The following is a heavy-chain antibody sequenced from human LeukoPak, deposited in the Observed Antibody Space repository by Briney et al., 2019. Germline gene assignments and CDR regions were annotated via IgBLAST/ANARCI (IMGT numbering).Heavy chain of an antibody. CDR2: IYPRDGST. J-gene: IGHJ4*02. D-gene: IGHD4-17*01. CDR1: GYTFTSNY. V-gene: IGHV1-46*01. Sequence: ASVKVSCKASGYTFTSNYIHWVRQAPGQGLEWMGMIYPRDGSTSYAQKLQGRVTMTTDTSTSTAYMELRSLRSDDTAVHYCARDWDDYGDYSFYYWGQGTLVTVSS. CDR3: ARDWDDYGDYSFYY.